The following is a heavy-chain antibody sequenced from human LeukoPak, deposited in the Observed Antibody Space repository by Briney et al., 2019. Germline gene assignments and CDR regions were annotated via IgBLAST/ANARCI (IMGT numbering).Heavy chain of an antibody. Sequence: GGSLRLSCAASGFTFSSYAMTWIRQAPGKGLEWVSSISGSGGSTYYADSVKGRFTISRDNSRNMLFLQMNSLRAEDTAVYYCAKAANWGSFDYWGQGTLVTVSS. D-gene: IGHD7-27*01. CDR3: AKAANWGSFDY. CDR2: ISGSGGST. V-gene: IGHV3-23*01. CDR1: GFTFSSYA. J-gene: IGHJ4*02.